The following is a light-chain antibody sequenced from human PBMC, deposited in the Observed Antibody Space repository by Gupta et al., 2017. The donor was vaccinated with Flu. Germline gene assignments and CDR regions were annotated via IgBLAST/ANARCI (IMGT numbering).Light chain of an antibody. CDR1: QSLLHSNGYNY. V-gene: IGKV2-28*01. Sequence: DIVMTQSPLSLPVTPGEPASISCRSSQSLLHSNGYNYLDWYLQKPGQSPQLLIYLGSNRASGVPDRFSGRGSGTDVTLKISRVEAEDVGVYYCMQALQTPLTFGPGTKVDIK. CDR3: MQALQTPLT. CDR2: LGS. J-gene: IGKJ3*01.